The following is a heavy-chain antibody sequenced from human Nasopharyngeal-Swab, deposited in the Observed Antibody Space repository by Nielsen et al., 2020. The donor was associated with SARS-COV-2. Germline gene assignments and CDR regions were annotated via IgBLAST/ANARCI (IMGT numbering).Heavy chain of an antibody. V-gene: IGHV4-31*02. CDR3: ARDYRGAGYYYYGMDV. Sequence: WIHQPPGKGLEWIGYISYRGSTYYNPSLKSRVTISVDTSKNQVSLNLSSVTAADTAVYYCARDYRGAGYYYYGMDVWGQGTTVTVSS. D-gene: IGHD1-26*01. J-gene: IGHJ6*02. CDR2: ISYRGST.